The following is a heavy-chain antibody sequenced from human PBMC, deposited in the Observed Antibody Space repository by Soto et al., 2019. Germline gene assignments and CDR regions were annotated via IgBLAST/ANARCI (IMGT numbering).Heavy chain of an antibody. V-gene: IGHV4-31*03. CDR2: IYYSGST. CDR3: AREFASGSPNYDY. CDR1: GGSISSGGYY. D-gene: IGHD3-10*01. Sequence: SETLSLTCTVSGGSISSGGYYWSWIRQHPGKGLEWIGYIYYSGSTYYNPSLKSRVTISVDTSKNQFSLKLSSVTAEDTAVYYCAREFASGSPNYDYWGLGTLVTVSS. J-gene: IGHJ4*02.